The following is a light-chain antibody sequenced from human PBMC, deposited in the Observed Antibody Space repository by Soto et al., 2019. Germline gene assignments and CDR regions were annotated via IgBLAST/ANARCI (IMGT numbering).Light chain of an antibody. V-gene: IGKV3D-15*01. J-gene: IGKJ5*01. CDR3: QHYHGWPIT. CDR1: QSVRIN. Sequence: IVMTQSPATLAVSPGERATLSCRASQSVRINVAWYQQKPGQAPRLLIYGASSRATGIPDRFSGSGSGTQFTLTISSLQSEDFAVYYCQHYHGWPITFGQGTRLEIK. CDR2: GAS.